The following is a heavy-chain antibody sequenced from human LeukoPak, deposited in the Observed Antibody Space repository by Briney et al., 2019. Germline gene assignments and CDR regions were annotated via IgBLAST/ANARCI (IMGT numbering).Heavy chain of an antibody. CDR2: IYPGDSDT. CDR3: ARPRAYYYDSSLGFDH. D-gene: IGHD3-22*01. CDR1: GYSFTSYW. V-gene: IGHV5-51*01. Sequence: GESLKTSCKGSGYSFTSYWIGWVRQIPGKGLEWMGIIYPGDSDTRYSPSFQGQVTISADKSISTAYLQWSSLKASDTAMYYCARPRAYYYDSSLGFDHWGQGTLVTVSS. J-gene: IGHJ4*02.